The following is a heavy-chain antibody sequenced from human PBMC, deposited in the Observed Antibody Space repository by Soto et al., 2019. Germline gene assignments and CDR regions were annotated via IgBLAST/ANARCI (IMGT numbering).Heavy chain of an antibody. CDR2: IFPGDSDT. V-gene: IGHV5-51*01. J-gene: IGHJ6*02. CDR1: GYSFTNYW. Sequence: GESLKISCKGSGYSFTNYWIGWVRQKPGKGLEWMGTIFPGDSDTRYSPSFQGQVTISADRSTSTAYLQWSSLKASDTAMYYCARNGPYDGSYGMDVRGQRTTVTVSS. CDR3: ARNGPYDGSYGMDV. D-gene: IGHD3-10*01.